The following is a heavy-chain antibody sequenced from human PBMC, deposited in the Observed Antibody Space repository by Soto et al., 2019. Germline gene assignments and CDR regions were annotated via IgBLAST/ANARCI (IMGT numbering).Heavy chain of an antibody. CDR2: IYYSGST. CDR1: GGSIISYY. V-gene: IGHV4-59*08. CDR3: ARSQWWYLNWFDP. Sequence: SETLSLTCTVSGGSIISYYWSWIRQPPGKGLEWIWYIYYSGSTNYNPSLKSRVTISVDTSKNQFSLKLSSVTAADTAVYYCARSQWWYLNWFDPWGQGTLVTVSS. D-gene: IGHD2-15*01. J-gene: IGHJ5*02.